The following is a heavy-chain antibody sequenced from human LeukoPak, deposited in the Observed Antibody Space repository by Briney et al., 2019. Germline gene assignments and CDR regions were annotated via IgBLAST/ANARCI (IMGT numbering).Heavy chain of an antibody. D-gene: IGHD3-22*01. V-gene: IGHV4-34*01. CDR3: ARGHYDSSGYYY. CDR2: INHSGST. J-gene: IGHJ4*02. Sequence: SETLSLTCAVYGGSFSGYYWSWIRQPPGKGLEWIGEINHSGSTNYNPSLKSRVTISVDTSKNQFPLKLSSVTAADTAVYYCARGHYDSSGYYYWGQGTLVTVSS. CDR1: GGSFSGYY.